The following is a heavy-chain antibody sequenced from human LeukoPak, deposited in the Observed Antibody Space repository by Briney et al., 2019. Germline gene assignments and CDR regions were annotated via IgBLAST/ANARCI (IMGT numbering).Heavy chain of an antibody. J-gene: IGHJ4*02. D-gene: IGHD2-2*01. CDR2: MNPNSGNT. CDR3: ARDGRDASRNY. Sequence: ASVKVSCKASGYTFTSYDINWVRQATGQGLEWMGWMNPNSGNTGYAQKFQGRVTITTDESTSTAYMELSSLRSEDTAVYYCARDGRDASRNYWGQGTLVTVSS. CDR1: GYTFTSYD. V-gene: IGHV1-8*01.